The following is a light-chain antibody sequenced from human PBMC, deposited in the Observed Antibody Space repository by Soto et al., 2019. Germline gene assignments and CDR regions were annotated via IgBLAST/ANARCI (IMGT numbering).Light chain of an antibody. Sequence: DIILTQSPDTLSLSPGERATLSCRASQSVSNNWLAWYQQKPGQAPRLLIYTAAYRPSGIPDMFSGSGSGTDFTLTINRLEPEDVAVYYCQQYGRSPYTFAQGTKLEI. J-gene: IGKJ2*01. V-gene: IGKV3-20*01. CDR2: TAA. CDR3: QQYGRSPYT. CDR1: QSVSNNW.